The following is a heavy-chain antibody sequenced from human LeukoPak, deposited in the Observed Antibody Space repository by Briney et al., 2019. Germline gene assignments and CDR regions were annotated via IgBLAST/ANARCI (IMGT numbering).Heavy chain of an antibody. V-gene: IGHV4-59*01. Sequence: AETLSLTCTVSGGSISSYYWSWIRQPPGKGLEWIGYIYYSGSTNYNPSLKSRVTLSVDTSKHQFSLKLSSVTAADTAVYYCARGLGGNYYDSSGFDYWDQGTLVTVSS. D-gene: IGHD3-22*01. CDR3: ARGLGGNYYDSSGFDY. CDR1: GGSISSYY. J-gene: IGHJ4*02. CDR2: IYYSGST.